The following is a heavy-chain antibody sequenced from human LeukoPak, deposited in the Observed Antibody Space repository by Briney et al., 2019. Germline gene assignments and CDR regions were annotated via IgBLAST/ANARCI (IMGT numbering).Heavy chain of an antibody. CDR1: GYSFTSYW. Sequence: HGESLKISCKGSGYSFTSYWISWVRQMPGKGLEWMGRIDPSDSYTNYSPSFQGHVTISADESISTAYLQWSSLKASDTAMYYCARRVSSSGWFDPWGQGTLVTVSS. V-gene: IGHV5-10-1*01. J-gene: IGHJ5*02. CDR2: IDPSDSYT. D-gene: IGHD6-6*01. CDR3: ARRVSSSGWFDP.